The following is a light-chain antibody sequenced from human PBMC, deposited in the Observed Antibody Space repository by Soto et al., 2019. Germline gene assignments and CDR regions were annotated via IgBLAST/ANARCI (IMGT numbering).Light chain of an antibody. Sequence: IVLTQSPDTLSLSPVERATLSCRAIQSVRSERLAWYQQKPGQAPRLVVFDASTRATGIPERFSGSGSATHFTLTITSLQPADFAAYYCQEYDGAPTVTFGLGTRLEIK. J-gene: IGKJ5*01. CDR2: DAS. CDR3: QEYDGAPTVT. CDR1: QSVRSER. V-gene: IGKV3-20*01.